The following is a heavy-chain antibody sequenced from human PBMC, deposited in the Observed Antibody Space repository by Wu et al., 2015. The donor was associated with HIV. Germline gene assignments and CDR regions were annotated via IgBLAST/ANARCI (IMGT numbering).Heavy chain of an antibody. D-gene: IGHD3-22*01. CDR2: INPISRGT. Sequence: QVQLVQSGAEVKKFGASVQVSCKASGYTFTNYDISWVRQATGQGFEWMGMINPISRGTVYAQKFQGRVTMTGDTSTTTVYMEMSSLRSEDTAMYYCARTTLYDRTGSYYGFDYWGQGTLVTVSS. CDR1: GYTFTNYD. J-gene: IGHJ4*02. CDR3: ARTTLYDRTGSYYGFDY. V-gene: IGHV1-8*01.